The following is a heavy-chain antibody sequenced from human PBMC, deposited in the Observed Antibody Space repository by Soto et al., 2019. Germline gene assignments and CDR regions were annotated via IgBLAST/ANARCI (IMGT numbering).Heavy chain of an antibody. CDR1: GFTVSSYD. CDR3: ARGTMVRGTLDPGISGPLDY. D-gene: IGHD3-10*01. Sequence: EVQLVESGGGLVQPGGSLRLACAASGFTVSSYDMHWVRHVTGKGLEWVSTLGAGGDTYFPDSVKGRFTISRDHAKNSLYLQMNDLGAGDTALYYCARGTMVRGTLDPGISGPLDYWGQGTLVAVSS. CDR2: LGAGGDT. V-gene: IGHV3-13*01. J-gene: IGHJ4*02.